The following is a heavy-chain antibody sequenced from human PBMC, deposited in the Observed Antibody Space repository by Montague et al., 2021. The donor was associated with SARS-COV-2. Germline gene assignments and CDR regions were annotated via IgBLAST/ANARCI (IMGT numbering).Heavy chain of an antibody. D-gene: IGHD3-22*01. Sequence: SETLSLTCAVHGGSVSDYYWCWIRQPPGKGLEWVGEINHSGSTNSNPSLKRRVPTSVDTSKNQFSLKLTSVTAADTAVYYCARGPRIQMIEVVITDLGFDPWGQGTLVTVSS. CDR3: ARGPRIQMIEVVITDLGFDP. V-gene: IGHV4-34*01. CDR1: GGSVSDYY. CDR2: INHSGST. J-gene: IGHJ5*02.